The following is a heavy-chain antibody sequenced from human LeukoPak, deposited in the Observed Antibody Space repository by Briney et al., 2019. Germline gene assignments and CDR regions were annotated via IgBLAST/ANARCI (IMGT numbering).Heavy chain of an antibody. CDR2: IYYSGST. J-gene: IGHJ4*02. Sequence: SETLSLTCTVSGGSISNYYWSWIRQPPGKGLEWIGYIYYSGSTNYNPSLKSRVTISVDTSKNQFSLKLSSVTAADTAVYYCASGEAAAGTSDYWGQGTLVTVSS. D-gene: IGHD6-13*01. V-gene: IGHV4-59*01. CDR3: ASGEAAAGTSDY. CDR1: GGSISNYY.